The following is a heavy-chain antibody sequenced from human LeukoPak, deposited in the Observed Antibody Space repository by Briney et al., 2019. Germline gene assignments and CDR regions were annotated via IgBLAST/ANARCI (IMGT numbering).Heavy chain of an antibody. Sequence: GGSLRLLCAASGFTFSSYSMIWVRQARGRGLEWVSSISSSRSYIYYEDSVKGRFTISRDNAKSSLYLQMNSLRAEDTAVYYCARGPVDAFDIWGQGTMVTVSA. CDR3: ARGPVDAFDI. V-gene: IGHV3-21*01. CDR2: ISSSRSYI. CDR1: GFTFSSYS. J-gene: IGHJ3*02.